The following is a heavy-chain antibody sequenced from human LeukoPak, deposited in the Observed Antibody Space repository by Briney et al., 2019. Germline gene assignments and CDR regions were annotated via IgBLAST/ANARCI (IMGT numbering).Heavy chain of an antibody. CDR1: GFTFTRYW. CDR3: ARDRVDAVAALYYFDY. V-gene: IGHV3-7*01. J-gene: IGHJ4*02. Sequence: AGGSLRLSCVASGFTFTRYWMSWVRQAPGKGLEWVANIKQDGSEKHYVDSVKGRFTISRDNAKNSLYLQMNSLTAQDTAVYYCARDRVDAVAALYYFDYWGQGTLVTVSS. CDR2: IKQDGSEK. D-gene: IGHD6-19*01.